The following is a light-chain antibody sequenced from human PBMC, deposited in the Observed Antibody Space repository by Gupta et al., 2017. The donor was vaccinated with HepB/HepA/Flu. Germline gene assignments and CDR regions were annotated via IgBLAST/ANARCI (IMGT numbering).Light chain of an antibody. V-gene: IGKV3D-7*01. Sequence: PGERVTLSCRASQSVSSSYLTWYQQKPGQAPRLLIYGASTKATSIPARFSGSGSGTDFTLTISGLQPEDFAVYYCQQDYNLPPLTFGGGTKVEIK. CDR1: QSVSSSY. CDR3: QQDYNLPPLT. CDR2: GAS. J-gene: IGKJ4*01.